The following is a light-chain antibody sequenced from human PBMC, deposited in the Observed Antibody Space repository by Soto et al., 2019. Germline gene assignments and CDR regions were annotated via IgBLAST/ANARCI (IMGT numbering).Light chain of an antibody. V-gene: IGKV3-15*01. CDR2: GAS. CDR3: QQYHDWPLT. Sequence: EIVMTQSPDTLSVSPGEGATLSCRASQIIVTNLAWYQQKPGQAPRLLISGASIRANGIPARFSGSGSGAEFTLTISSLQSEDFAVYFCQQYHDWPLTVGGGTRVEIK. J-gene: IGKJ4*01. CDR1: QIIVTN.